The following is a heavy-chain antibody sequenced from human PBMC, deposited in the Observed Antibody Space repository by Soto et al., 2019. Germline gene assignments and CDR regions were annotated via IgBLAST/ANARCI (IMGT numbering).Heavy chain of an antibody. D-gene: IGHD6-13*01. CDR2: IIPIFGTA. J-gene: IGHJ4*02. CDR1: GGTFSSYA. Sequence: GASVKVSCKASGGTFSSYAISWVRQAPGQGLEWMGGIIPIFGTANYAQKFQGRVTITADESTSTAYMELSSLRSEDTAVYYCARLAAAGTGRYFDYWGQGTLVTVSS. V-gene: IGHV1-69*13. CDR3: ARLAAAGTGRYFDY.